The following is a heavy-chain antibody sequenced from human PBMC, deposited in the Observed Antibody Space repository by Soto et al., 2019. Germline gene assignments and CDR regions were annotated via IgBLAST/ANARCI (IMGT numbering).Heavy chain of an antibody. J-gene: IGHJ6*03. D-gene: IGHD5-12*01. Sequence: GASVKVSCKASGFTFTSSAVQWVRQARGQRLEWIGWIVVGSGNTNYAQKFQERVTITRDMSTSTAYMELSSLRSEDTAVYYCAALRYSGYDFAYYYYYMDVWGKGTTVTVSS. CDR2: IVVGSGNT. V-gene: IGHV1-58*01. CDR3: AALRYSGYDFAYYYYYMDV. CDR1: GFTFTSSA.